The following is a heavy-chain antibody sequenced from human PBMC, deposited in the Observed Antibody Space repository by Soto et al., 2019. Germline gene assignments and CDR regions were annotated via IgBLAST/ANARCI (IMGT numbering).Heavy chain of an antibody. Sequence: VGSLRLSCEVSVFIFSEYEFNWVRQSPGKGLEWVSYIGKNGRDIYDADSVKGRFTISRDDDKSTLYLEMNSLRAEDTAVYYCAKAPGPMYYAMDALGQGIMVPVAS. CDR3: AKAPGPMYYAMDA. D-gene: IGHD2-8*01. CDR2: IGKNGRDI. V-gene: IGHV3-48*03. J-gene: IGHJ6*02. CDR1: VFIFSEYE.